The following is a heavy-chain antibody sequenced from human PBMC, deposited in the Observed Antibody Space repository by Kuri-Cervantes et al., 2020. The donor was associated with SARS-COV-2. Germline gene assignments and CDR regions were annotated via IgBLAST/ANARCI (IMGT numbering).Heavy chain of an antibody. V-gene: IGHV4-38-2*02. CDR1: GYSISSGYY. CDR2: IYHSGST. J-gene: IGHJ2*01. CDR3: ARVRYCSSTSYRLGWYFDL. Sequence: ESLKISCTVSGYSISSGYYWGWIRRPPGKGLEWIGSIYHSGSTYYNPSLKSRVTISVDTSKNQFSLKLSSVTAAATAVYYCARVRYCSSTSYRLGWYFDLWGRGTLVTVSS. D-gene: IGHD2-2*01.